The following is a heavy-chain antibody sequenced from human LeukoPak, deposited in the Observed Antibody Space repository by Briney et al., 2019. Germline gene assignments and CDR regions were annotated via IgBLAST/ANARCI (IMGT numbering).Heavy chain of an antibody. CDR3: AGLLGYSCEELYFDY. V-gene: IGHV4-38-2*02. Sequence: SETLSLTCTVSGYSISGDYYWGWIRQPPGKGLEWIGSIYHSGSTYYNPSLKSRVTISVDTSKNQFSLKLSSVTAADTAVYYCAGLLGYSCEELYFDYWGQGTLVTVSS. D-gene: IGHD6-25*01. J-gene: IGHJ4*02. CDR1: GYSISGDYY. CDR2: IYHSGST.